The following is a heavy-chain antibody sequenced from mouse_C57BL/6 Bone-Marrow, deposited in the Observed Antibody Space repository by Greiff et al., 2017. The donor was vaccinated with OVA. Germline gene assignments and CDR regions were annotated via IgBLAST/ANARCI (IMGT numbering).Heavy chain of an antibody. V-gene: IGHV1-19*01. D-gene: IGHD1-1*01. CDR2: INPYKGGT. Sequence: EVQLQQSGPVLVKPGGSVKMSCKASGNTFTDYYMKWVEQSHGKSLEWIGVINPYKGGTSYNQKFKGKATLTVDKSSSTAYMELNSLTSEDSAVYYCARDYYGSHWYFDVWGTGTTVTVSS. CDR3: ARDYYGSHWYFDV. CDR1: GNTFTDYY. J-gene: IGHJ1*03.